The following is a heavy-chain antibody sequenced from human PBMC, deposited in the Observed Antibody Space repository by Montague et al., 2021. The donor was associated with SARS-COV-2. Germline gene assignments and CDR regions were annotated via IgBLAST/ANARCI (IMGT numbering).Heavy chain of an antibody. D-gene: IGHD2-21*02. Sequence: TLSLTCNVSGGSITSGAYYWSWIRQHPGKGLEGIGYIYYSGRTFLNPSLKSRVTISVDTSNNQFSLKVTSVTAADTAVYYCAREWGRGGDGYWYFDLWGRGTLVTVSS. J-gene: IGHJ2*01. CDR2: IYYSGRT. V-gene: IGHV4-31*03. CDR3: AREWGRGGDGYWYFDL. CDR1: GGSITSGAYY.